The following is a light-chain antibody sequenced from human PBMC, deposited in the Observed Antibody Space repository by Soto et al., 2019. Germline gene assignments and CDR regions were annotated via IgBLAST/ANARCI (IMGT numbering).Light chain of an antibody. CDR3: QQGSNWPPRT. CDR1: QSVSSY. V-gene: IGKV3-11*01. Sequence: EIVLTQSPATLSLSPGERATLSCRASQSVSSYLAWYQQKPGQAPRLLIYDASNRATGIPARFSGSGSGTDFTLTISSLEPGEFAVYYCQQGSNWPPRTFGEGTKVEIK. J-gene: IGKJ1*01. CDR2: DAS.